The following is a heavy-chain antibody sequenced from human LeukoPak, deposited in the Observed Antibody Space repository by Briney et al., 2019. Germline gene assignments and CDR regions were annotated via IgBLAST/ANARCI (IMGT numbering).Heavy chain of an antibody. CDR3: AREFDGIAVGRDFDYYYYGMDV. CDR2: ISSSSSYI. J-gene: IGHJ6*02. V-gene: IGHV3-21*01. D-gene: IGHD6-19*01. Sequence: GGSLRLPCAASGFSFRTYGMNWVRQAPGKGLEWVSSISSSSSYIYYADSVKGRFTISRDNAKNSLYLQMNSLRAEDTAVYYCAREFDGIAVGRDFDYYYYGMDVWGQGTTVTVSS. CDR1: GFSFRTYG.